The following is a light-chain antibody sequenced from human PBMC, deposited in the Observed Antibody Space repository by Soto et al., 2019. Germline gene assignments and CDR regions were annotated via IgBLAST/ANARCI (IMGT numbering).Light chain of an antibody. CDR3: QQRSNWPGIT. CDR1: QSVSSY. Sequence: EIVLTQSPATLSLSPGERATLSCRASQSVSSYLAWYQQKPGQAPRLLIYRASTRATGVPARFSGSGSGTDFTLTISSLEPEDFAVYYCQQRSNWPGITFGQGTRLEIK. J-gene: IGKJ5*01. V-gene: IGKV3-11*01. CDR2: RAS.